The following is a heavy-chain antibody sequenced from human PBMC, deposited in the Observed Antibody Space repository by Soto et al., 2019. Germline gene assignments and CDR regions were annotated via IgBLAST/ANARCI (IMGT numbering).Heavy chain of an antibody. CDR2: ISGSGVRT. Sequence: LRLSCAASGFIFSTSGSAFSRYAMTWVRQTPGKALEWVSSISGSGVRTYYSDSVRGRFTISRDNSKDRLYLEMNSVRAEDTAVYYCATPAYDYWGQGTLVTVSS. CDR1: GFIFSTSGSAFSRYA. J-gene: IGHJ4*02. D-gene: IGHD3-16*01. V-gene: IGHV3-23*01. CDR3: ATPAYDY.